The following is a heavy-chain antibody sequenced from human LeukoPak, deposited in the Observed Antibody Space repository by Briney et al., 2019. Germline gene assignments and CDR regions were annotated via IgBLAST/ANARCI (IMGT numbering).Heavy chain of an antibody. D-gene: IGHD2-15*01. J-gene: IGHJ5*02. CDR3: ARLCKGYCSGGSCYCDWFDP. CDR1: GGSISSYY. V-gene: IGHV4-59*08. CDR2: IYYSGST. Sequence: PLETLSLTCTVSGGSISSYYWSWIRQPPGKGLEWIGYIYYSGSTDYNPSLKSRVTISVDTSKNQFSLKLSSVTAADTAVYYCARLCKGYCSGGSCYCDWFDPWGQGTLVTVSS.